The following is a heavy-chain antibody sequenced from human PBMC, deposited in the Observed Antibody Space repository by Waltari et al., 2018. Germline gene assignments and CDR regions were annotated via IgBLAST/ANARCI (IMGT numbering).Heavy chain of an antibody. CDR1: GYSFSDYS. V-gene: IGHV1-2*06. CDR2: IDPDTDET. CDR3: AKDRGRGWNHFDS. Sequence: QVQLLQSGNEEKKPGASVKVSCKASGYSFSDYSVHWLRQAPGQGLGCFGRIDPDTDETYYVQKFKGRVSMARDTSINTGYMYLSGLTSDDTALYYCAKDRGRGWNHFDSWGQGTLVTVSS. J-gene: IGHJ4*02. D-gene: IGHD6-19*01.